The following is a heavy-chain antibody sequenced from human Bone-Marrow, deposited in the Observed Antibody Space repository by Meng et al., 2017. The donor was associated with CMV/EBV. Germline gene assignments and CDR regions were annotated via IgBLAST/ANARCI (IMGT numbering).Heavy chain of an antibody. D-gene: IGHD3-16*01. CDR3: ARDRLGQNFDY. Sequence: ETLSLTCTVSGGSISSSSYYWGWIRQPPGKGLEWIGYIYYSGSTNYNPSLKSRVTISVDTSKNQFSLKLSSVTAADTAVYYCARDRLGQNFDYWGQGTLVTVSS. CDR2: IYYSGST. CDR1: GGSISSSSYY. V-gene: IGHV4-61*01. J-gene: IGHJ4*02.